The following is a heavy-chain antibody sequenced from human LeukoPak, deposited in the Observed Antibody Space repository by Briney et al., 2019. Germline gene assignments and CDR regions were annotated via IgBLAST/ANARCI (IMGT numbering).Heavy chain of an antibody. CDR2: ISAYNGDT. J-gene: IGHJ3*02. CDR3: ARDMDYYGSGSYYAWTDAFDI. CDR1: ASTFTSYG. V-gene: IGHV1-18*01. Sequence: GASVTVTCKASASTFTSYGNSWLRQAPAPGIERMGLISAYNGDTNYAQKLQGRVTMTTDASTSTAYMELRRLRSDDTAVYYCARDMDYYGSGSYYAWTDAFDIWGQGTMVTVSS. D-gene: IGHD3-10*01.